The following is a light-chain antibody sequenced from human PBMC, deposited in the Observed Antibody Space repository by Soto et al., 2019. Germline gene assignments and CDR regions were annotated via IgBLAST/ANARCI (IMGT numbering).Light chain of an antibody. V-gene: IGKV4-1*01. Sequence: DIVMSQAPDSLAVSVGERATINCKSSQSVLYSSNNKNYLAWYQHKPAQPPKLLIYWASTRESGVPDRFSGSGSGTDFTLTISSLQAEDVAVYYCQQYYTSWTFGQGTKVEIK. CDR1: QSVLYSSNNKNY. CDR2: WAS. CDR3: QQYYTSWT. J-gene: IGKJ1*01.